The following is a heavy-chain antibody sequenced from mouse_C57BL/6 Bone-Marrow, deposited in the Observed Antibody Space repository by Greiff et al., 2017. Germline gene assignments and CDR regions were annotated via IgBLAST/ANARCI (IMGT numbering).Heavy chain of an antibody. D-gene: IGHD4-1*02. V-gene: IGHV14-4*01. J-gene: IGHJ3*01. CDR1: GFNIKDDY. CDR3: TSQLGRRGFAY. Sequence: VQLQQSGAELVRPGASVKLSCTASGFNIKDDYMHWVKQRPEQGLEWIGWIDPENGDTEYASKFQGKATITADKSSNTAYLQLSSLTSEDTAVYYCTSQLGRRGFAYWGQGTLVTVSA. CDR2: IDPENGDT.